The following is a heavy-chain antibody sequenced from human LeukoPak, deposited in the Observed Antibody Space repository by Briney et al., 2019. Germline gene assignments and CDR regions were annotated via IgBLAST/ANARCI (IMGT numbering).Heavy chain of an antibody. V-gene: IGHV3-66*01. CDR2: IYSGGST. Sequence: GGSLRLSCAASGFTVSSNYMSWVRQAPGKGLEWVSVIYSGGSTYYADSVKGRFTISRDNSENTLYLQMNSLRAEDTAVYYCARDRYYYDSSSYWGQGTLVTVSS. CDR3: ARDRYYYDSSSY. D-gene: IGHD3-22*01. CDR1: GFTVSSNY. J-gene: IGHJ4*02.